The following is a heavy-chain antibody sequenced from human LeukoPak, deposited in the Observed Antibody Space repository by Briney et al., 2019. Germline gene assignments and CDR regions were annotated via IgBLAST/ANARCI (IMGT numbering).Heavy chain of an antibody. Sequence: GGSLRLSCAASGFTFSDYYMSWIRQAPGKGLEWVSYISSSGSTIYYADSVKGRFTISRDNAKNSLYLQMNSLRAEDAAVNYCAMDLLSDFFDYWGQGTLVTVSS. D-gene: IGHD3-10*01. V-gene: IGHV3-11*01. CDR2: ISSSGSTI. J-gene: IGHJ4*02. CDR1: GFTFSDYY. CDR3: AMDLLSDFFDY.